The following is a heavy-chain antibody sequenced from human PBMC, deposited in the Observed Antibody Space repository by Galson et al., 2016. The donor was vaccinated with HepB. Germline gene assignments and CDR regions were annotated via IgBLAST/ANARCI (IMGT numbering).Heavy chain of an antibody. V-gene: IGHV1-69*13. D-gene: IGHD4-17*01. J-gene: IGHJ5*02. CDR3: ALPNSGDFDRYLGP. CDR2: ITPIFGRP. Sequence: VKVSCKASGGTFSGFAVSWVRQAPGQGLEWMGGITPIFGRPTYAQKFQGRVTIIADEPTSTAFMDLASLTSEDTAIYHCALPNSGDFDRYLGPWGQGTLVIVSS. CDR1: GGTFSGFA.